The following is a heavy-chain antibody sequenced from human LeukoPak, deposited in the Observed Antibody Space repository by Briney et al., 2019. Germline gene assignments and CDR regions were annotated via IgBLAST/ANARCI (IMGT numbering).Heavy chain of an antibody. D-gene: IGHD3-10*01. CDR2: ISSSGSTI. CDR3: ARVWGSGSYYFDY. Sequence: GGSLRLSCAASGFTFSDYYMSWIRQAPGKGLEWVSYISSSGSTIYYADSVKGRFTTSRDNAKNSLYLQMNSLRAEDTALYFCARVWGSGSYYFDYWGQGTLVTVSS. CDR1: GFTFSDYY. V-gene: IGHV3-11*01. J-gene: IGHJ4*02.